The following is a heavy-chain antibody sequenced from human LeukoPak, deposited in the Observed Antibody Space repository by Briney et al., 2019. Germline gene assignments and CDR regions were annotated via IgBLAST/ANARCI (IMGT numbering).Heavy chain of an antibody. CDR2: IYYNGNT. Sequence: SETLSLTCTFSGGSINYYYWSWIRQPPGKGLEWIGYIYYNGNTNYNPSLKSRVTISVDTSKNQFSLKLSSVTAADTAVYYCARDGYNPVAFDIWGQGTVVTVSS. J-gene: IGHJ3*02. CDR3: ARDGYNPVAFDI. CDR1: GGSINYYY. V-gene: IGHV4-59*01. D-gene: IGHD5-24*01.